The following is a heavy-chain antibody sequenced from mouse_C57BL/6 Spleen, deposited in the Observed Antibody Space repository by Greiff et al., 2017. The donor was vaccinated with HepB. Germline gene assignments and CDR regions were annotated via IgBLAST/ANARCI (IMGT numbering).Heavy chain of an antibody. Sequence: VQLKQSGPELVKPGASVKMSCKASGYTFTDYNMHWVKQSHGKSLEWIGYINPNNGGTSYNQKFKGKATLTVNKSSSTAYMELRSLTSEDSAVYYCARPIYYDSAWFAYWGQGTLVTVSA. CDR1: GYTFTDYN. J-gene: IGHJ3*01. D-gene: IGHD2-4*01. V-gene: IGHV1-22*01. CDR3: ARPIYYDSAWFAY. CDR2: INPNNGGT.